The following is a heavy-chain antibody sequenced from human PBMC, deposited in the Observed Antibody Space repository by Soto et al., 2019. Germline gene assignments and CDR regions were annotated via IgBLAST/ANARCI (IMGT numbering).Heavy chain of an antibody. CDR1: GGSISSGGYY. CDR3: ARGRGIVATINRSLLFDY. Sequence: QVQLQESGPGLVKPSQTLSLTCTVSGGSISSGGYYWSWIRQHPGKGLEWIGYIYYSGSTYYNPSLKSLVTISVDTSKNRVSLKLSSVTAADTAVYYCARGRGIVATINRSLLFDYWGQGTLVTVSS. D-gene: IGHD5-12*01. V-gene: IGHV4-31*01. J-gene: IGHJ4*02. CDR2: IYYSGST.